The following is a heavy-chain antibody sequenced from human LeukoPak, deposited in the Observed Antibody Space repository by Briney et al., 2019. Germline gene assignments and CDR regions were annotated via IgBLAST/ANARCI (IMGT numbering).Heavy chain of an antibody. Sequence: PGGYLRLSCAASGFTFSNYAMHWVRQAPGKGLEGVALISYDKNNKYYADSVKGRFTISRDNSKTTLFVQMNSLRTEDTAVYYCARSGVQWQWLLTYDAFDIWGQGTMVTVSS. J-gene: IGHJ3*02. CDR1: GFTFSNYA. V-gene: IGHV3-30-3*01. D-gene: IGHD6-19*01. CDR3: ARSGVQWQWLLTYDAFDI. CDR2: ISYDKNNK.